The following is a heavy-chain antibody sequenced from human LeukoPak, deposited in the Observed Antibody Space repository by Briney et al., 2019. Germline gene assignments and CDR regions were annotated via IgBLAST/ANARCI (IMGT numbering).Heavy chain of an antibody. CDR3: ARDSGIAVAGDAFDI. D-gene: IGHD6-19*01. CDR1: GFTFSSYW. CDR2: IKQDGSEK. J-gene: IGHJ3*02. Sequence: HPGGSLRLSCAASGFTFSSYWMSWVRQAPGKGLEWVANIKQDGSEKYYVDSVKGRFTISRDNAKNSLYLQMNSLRAEDTAVYYCARDSGIAVAGDAFDIWGQGTMVTVSS. V-gene: IGHV3-7*01.